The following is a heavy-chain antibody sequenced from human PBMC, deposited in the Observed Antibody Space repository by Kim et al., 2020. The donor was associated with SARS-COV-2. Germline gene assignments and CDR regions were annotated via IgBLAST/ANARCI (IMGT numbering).Heavy chain of an antibody. CDR1: GGSFSGYY. CDR3: ARARGSSFRVRWFDP. J-gene: IGHJ5*02. D-gene: IGHD6-13*01. Sequence: SETLSLTCAVYGGSFSGYYWSWIRQPPGKGLEWIGEINHSGSTNYNPSLKSRVTISVDTSKNQFSLKLSSVTAADTAVYYCARARGSSFRVRWFDPWGQGTLVTVSS. V-gene: IGHV4-34*01. CDR2: INHSGST.